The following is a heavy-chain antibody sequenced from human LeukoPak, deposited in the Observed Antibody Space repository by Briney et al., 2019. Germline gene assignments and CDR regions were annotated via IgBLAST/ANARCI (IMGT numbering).Heavy chain of an antibody. CDR2: ISSSSSYI. CDR1: GFTFSSYG. CDR3: AKPYDHVFDY. J-gene: IGHJ4*02. Sequence: GGTLRLSCAASGFTFSSYGMSWVRQAPGKGLEWGSSISSSSSYIYYADSLKGRFTISRDNSKNTLYLQMNSLRAEDTAVYYCAKPYDHVFDYWGQGTLVTVSS. D-gene: IGHD3-3*01. V-gene: IGHV3-21*04.